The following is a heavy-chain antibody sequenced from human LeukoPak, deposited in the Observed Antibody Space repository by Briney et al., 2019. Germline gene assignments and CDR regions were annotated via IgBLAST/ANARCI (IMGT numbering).Heavy chain of an antibody. V-gene: IGHV3-30*02. J-gene: IGHJ4*02. Sequence: PGGSLRLSCAASGFTFSSYGMHWVRQAPGKGLEWVAFIRYDGSNKYYADSVKGRFTISRDNSKNTLYLQMNSLRAEDTAVYYCATTNSSGWYQFDYWGQGTLVTVSS. CDR1: GFTFSSYG. D-gene: IGHD6-19*01. CDR3: ATTNSSGWYQFDY. CDR2: IRYDGSNK.